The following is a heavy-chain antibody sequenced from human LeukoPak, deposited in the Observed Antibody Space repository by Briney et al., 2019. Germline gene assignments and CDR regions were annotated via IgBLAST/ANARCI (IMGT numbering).Heavy chain of an antibody. D-gene: IGHD2-2*01. CDR1: GGSISSYY. CDR2: IYYSGGT. Sequence: SETLSLTCTVSGGSISSYYWSWIRQPPGKGLEWIGYIYYSGGTNYNPSLKSRVTISVDTSKNQFSLKLSSVTAADTAVYYCARFPGYCSSTSCLGGMDVWGQGTTVTVSS. V-gene: IGHV4-59*01. CDR3: ARFPGYCSSTSCLGGMDV. J-gene: IGHJ6*02.